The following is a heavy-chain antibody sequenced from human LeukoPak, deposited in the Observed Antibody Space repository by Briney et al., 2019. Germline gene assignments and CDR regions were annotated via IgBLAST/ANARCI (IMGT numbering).Heavy chain of an antibody. CDR1: GYTFTSYG. CDR2: ISAYNGNT. V-gene: IGHV1-18*01. J-gene: IGHJ6*02. CDR3: ASLMTALESRHVYGMDV. D-gene: IGHD3-3*01. Sequence: GASVKVSCKASGYTFTSYGISWVRQAPGQGLEWMGWISAYNGNTNYAQKLQGRVTMTTDTSTSTAYMELRSLRSDDTAVYYCASLMTALESRHVYGMDVWGQGTTVTVSS.